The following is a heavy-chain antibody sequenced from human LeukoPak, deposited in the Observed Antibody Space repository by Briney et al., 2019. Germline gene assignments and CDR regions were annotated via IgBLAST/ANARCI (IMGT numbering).Heavy chain of an antibody. V-gene: IGHV3-30*18. J-gene: IGHJ4*02. CDR2: ISYDGSNK. CDR1: GFTFSNYD. CDR3: AKHGENYYGSGSYAY. Sequence: GGSLGLSCAASGFTFSNYDMHWVRQAPGKGLEWVAVISYDGSNKYSADSVKGRFTISRDNSKNTLYLEMNSLRAEDTAVYYCAKHGENYYGSGSYAYWGQGTLVTVSS. D-gene: IGHD3-10*01.